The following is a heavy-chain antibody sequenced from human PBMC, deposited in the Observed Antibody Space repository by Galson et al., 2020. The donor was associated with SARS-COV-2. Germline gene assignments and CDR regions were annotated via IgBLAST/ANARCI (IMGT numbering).Heavy chain of an antibody. Sequence: SETLSLTFAVSGGSISSGGYSWSWIRQPPGKGLEWIGYIYHSGSTYYNPSLKSRVTISVDRSKNQFSLKLSSVTAADTAVYYCARDEGYGGNSLDAFDIWGQGTMVTVSS. CDR3: ARDEGYGGNSLDAFDI. CDR2: IYHSGST. CDR1: GGSISSGGYS. V-gene: IGHV4-30-2*01. D-gene: IGHD2-21*02. J-gene: IGHJ3*02.